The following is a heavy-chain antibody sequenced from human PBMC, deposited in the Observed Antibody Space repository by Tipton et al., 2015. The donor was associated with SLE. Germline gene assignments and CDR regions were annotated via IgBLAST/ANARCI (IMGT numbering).Heavy chain of an antibody. CDR3: ARFDVLLWFRGFDF. D-gene: IGHD3-10*01. CDR1: GGSFSGYY. J-gene: IGHJ4*02. V-gene: IGHV4-34*01. Sequence: TLSLTCAVYGGSFSGYYWSWIRQPPGKGLEWIGEINHWGSTNYNPSLKSRVTISVDTSKNQFSLKLSSVSAADTAVYYCARFDVLLWFRGFDFRGQGTLVTVSS. CDR2: INHWGST.